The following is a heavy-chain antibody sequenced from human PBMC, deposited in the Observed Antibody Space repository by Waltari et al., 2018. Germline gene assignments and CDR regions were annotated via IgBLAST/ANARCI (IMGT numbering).Heavy chain of an antibody. CDR3: ARHRGVHTGYPGLDP. CDR2: VSSGGNT. CDR1: GGSISGAYY. V-gene: IGHV4-39*01. Sequence: QLQLQESGPGLVKPSETLSLICTVSGGSISGAYYWGWIRQSPGTGLGWIGDVSSGGNTNYNPSLKGRGTVSTDTSESQFSLRLSSVTAADTAVYYCARHRGVHTGYPGLDPWGQGTLVTVSS. D-gene: IGHD3-10*01. J-gene: IGHJ5*02.